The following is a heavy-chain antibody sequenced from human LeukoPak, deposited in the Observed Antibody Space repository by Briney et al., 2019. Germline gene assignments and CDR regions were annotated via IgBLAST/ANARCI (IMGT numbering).Heavy chain of an antibody. CDR2: ISGSGGST. CDR1: GFTFSSYA. CDR3: AKVGYYYDSSGYYYREYFQH. D-gene: IGHD3-22*01. J-gene: IGHJ1*01. Sequence: PGGSLRLSCAASGFTFSSYAMSWVRQAPGKGLEWVSAISGSGGSTYYADSVKGRFTISRDNSKDTLYLQMNSLRAEDTAVYYCAKVGYYYDSSGYYYREYFQHWGQGTLVTVSS. V-gene: IGHV3-23*01.